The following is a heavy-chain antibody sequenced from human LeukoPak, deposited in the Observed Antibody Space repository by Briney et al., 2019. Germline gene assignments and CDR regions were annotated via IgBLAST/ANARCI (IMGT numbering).Heavy chain of an antibody. D-gene: IGHD2-2*01. Sequence: GASVKVSCKASGYTFTGYYMHWVRQAPGQGLEWMGWINPNSGGTNYAQKFQGRVTMTRDTSISTAYMELSRLRSDDTAVYYCARDFGGRCSSTSCYGPDAFDIWGQGTMVTVSS. CDR3: ARDFGGRCSSTSCYGPDAFDI. J-gene: IGHJ3*02. CDR1: GYTFTGYY. CDR2: INPNSGGT. V-gene: IGHV1-2*02.